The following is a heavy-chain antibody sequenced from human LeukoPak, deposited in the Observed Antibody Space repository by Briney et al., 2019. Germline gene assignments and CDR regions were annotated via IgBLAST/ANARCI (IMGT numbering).Heavy chain of an antibody. V-gene: IGHV3-74*01. Sequence: PGGSLGLSCEDSGFTFSSYGMHWVRQAPGKGLGWVSRINSDGSTTSYADSVRGRFTISRDNARNTLYLQMNSLRAEDTAVYYCARDDVDCSSTSPYASGVEYWGQRTLVTVSS. D-gene: IGHD2-2*01. J-gene: IGHJ4*02. CDR1: GFTFSSYG. CDR2: INSDGSTT. CDR3: ARDDVDCSSTSPYASGVEY.